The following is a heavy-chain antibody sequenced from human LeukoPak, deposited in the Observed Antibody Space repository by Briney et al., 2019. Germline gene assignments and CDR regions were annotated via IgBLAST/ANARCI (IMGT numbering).Heavy chain of an antibody. CDR3: AREVVAAGHGLDY. V-gene: IGHV1-2*02. D-gene: IGHD6-13*01. Sequence: ASVKVPCKASGYTFTGYYMHWVRQAPGQGLEWMGWINPNSGGTNYAQKFQGRVTMTRDTSISTAYMELSRLRSDDTAVYYCAREVVAAGHGLDYWGQGTLVTVSS. J-gene: IGHJ4*02. CDR1: GYTFTGYY. CDR2: INPNSGGT.